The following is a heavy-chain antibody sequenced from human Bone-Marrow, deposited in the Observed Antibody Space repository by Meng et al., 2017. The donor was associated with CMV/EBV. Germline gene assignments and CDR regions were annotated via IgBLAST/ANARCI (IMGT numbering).Heavy chain of an antibody. D-gene: IGHD2-2*01. CDR3: ARDFTLVVVPAAIPSHGMDV. CDR2: IGTAGDT. Sequence: GESLKISCAASGFTFSRYDMHWVRQATGKGLEWVSAIGTAGDTYYPGSVKGRFTISRENAKNSLYLQMNSLRAGDTAVYYCARDFTLVVVPAAIPSHGMDVWGQGTTVTVSS. V-gene: IGHV3-13*01. CDR1: GFTFSRYD. J-gene: IGHJ6*02.